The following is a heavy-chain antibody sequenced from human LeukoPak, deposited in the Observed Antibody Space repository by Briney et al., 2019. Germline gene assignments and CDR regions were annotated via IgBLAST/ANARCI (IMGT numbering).Heavy chain of an antibody. J-gene: IGHJ4*02. CDR3: AKSRPNDYDILTGYDY. CDR2: ISGSGGST. D-gene: IGHD3-9*01. Sequence: GGSLRLSCVASGFTFSSYAMSWVRQAPGKGLEWVSAISGSGGSTYYADSVKGRFTISRDNSKNTLYLQMNSLRAEDTGVYYCAKSRPNDYDILTGYDYWGQGTLVTVSS. V-gene: IGHV3-23*01. CDR1: GFTFSSYA.